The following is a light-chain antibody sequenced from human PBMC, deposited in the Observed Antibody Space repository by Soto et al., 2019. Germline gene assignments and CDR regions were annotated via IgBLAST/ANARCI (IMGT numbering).Light chain of an antibody. V-gene: IGKV3-20*01. Sequence: EIVLTQSPDTLSFSPGERATLSCRASQSLSSYLAWYQQRPGQAPRLLIYGASSRATGIPDRFSGSGSGPDFTLTISRLEPEDFAVYYCQQYGSSPFTFGPGTKVDIK. CDR1: QSLSSY. CDR2: GAS. CDR3: QQYGSSPFT. J-gene: IGKJ3*01.